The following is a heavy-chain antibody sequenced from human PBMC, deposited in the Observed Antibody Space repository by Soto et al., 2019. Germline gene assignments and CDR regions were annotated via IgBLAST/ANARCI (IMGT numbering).Heavy chain of an antibody. V-gene: IGHV4-39*01. CDR1: GDSISTDSYF. Sequence: QVQLQESGPGLVKPSGTLSLTCTVSGDSISTDSYFWAWIRQPPGKGLEWIGGIFYSGSTYYNPSLKCRVTISVDTSHNRFSLKLDSVSAADTAIYYCARADYYDSYSYYFLPSDFDFWGQGSLVTVCS. CDR2: IFYSGST. J-gene: IGHJ4*02. CDR3: ARADYYDSYSYYFLPSDFDF. D-gene: IGHD3-22*01.